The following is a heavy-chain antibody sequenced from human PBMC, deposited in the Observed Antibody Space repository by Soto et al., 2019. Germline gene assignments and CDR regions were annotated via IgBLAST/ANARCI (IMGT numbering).Heavy chain of an antibody. J-gene: IGHJ6*03. CDR2: IIPILGIA. CDR1: GGTFSSYT. CDR3: ARSGSSAYKDYYYYYMDV. V-gene: IGHV1-69*02. D-gene: IGHD6-6*01. Sequence: QVQLVQSGAEVKKPGSSVKVSCKASGGTFSSYTISWVRQAPGQWLEWMGRIIPILGIANYAQKFQGRVTITADKSTSTAYMELSSLRSEDTAVYYCARSGSSAYKDYYYYYMDVWGKGTTVTVSS.